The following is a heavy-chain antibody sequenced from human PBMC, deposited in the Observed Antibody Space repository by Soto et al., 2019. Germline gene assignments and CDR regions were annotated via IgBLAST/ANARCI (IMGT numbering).Heavy chain of an antibody. Sequence: EVQLLESGGGLVQPGGSLRLSCAASGFTFSSYAMSWVRQAPGKGLEWVSAISGSGGSTYYADSVKGRFTISRDNSKNTLYLQMNSLRAEDTAVYYCAKATRSGYYPSDFFDYWGQGTLVTVSS. J-gene: IGHJ4*02. D-gene: IGHD3-22*01. CDR1: GFTFSSYA. CDR2: ISGSGGST. CDR3: AKATRSGYYPSDFFDY. V-gene: IGHV3-23*01.